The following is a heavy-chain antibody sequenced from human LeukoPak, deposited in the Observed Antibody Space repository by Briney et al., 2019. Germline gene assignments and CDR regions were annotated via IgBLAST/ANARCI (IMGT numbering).Heavy chain of an antibody. CDR1: GGSISDYY. CDR2: VYSSGST. Sequence: SETLSLTCTVSGGSISDYYWSWIRQSAGRGLEWIGRVYSSGSTNYNPSFETRVTMSVDTSKNQFSLNLTSVTAADTAVYFCARDGRQYNYFRYGMDVWGQGTPVTVSS. V-gene: IGHV4-4*07. J-gene: IGHJ6*02. CDR3: ARDGRQYNYFRYGMDV. D-gene: IGHD3/OR15-3a*01.